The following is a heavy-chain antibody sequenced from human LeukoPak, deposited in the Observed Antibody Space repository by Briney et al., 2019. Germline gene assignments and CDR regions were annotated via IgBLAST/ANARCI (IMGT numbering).Heavy chain of an antibody. D-gene: IGHD6-13*01. CDR2: IKNKRGSYTA. CDR1: GFTLSDHY. Sequence: GGSLRLSCAASGFTLSDHYMDWVRQAPGKGLEWVGRIKNKRGSYTADYAASVKGRFTIPRDDSQNSLDLQMNSLKTEDTAVYYCGRDTATALDYWGQGTLVTVSS. CDR3: GRDTATALDY. V-gene: IGHV3-72*01. J-gene: IGHJ4*02.